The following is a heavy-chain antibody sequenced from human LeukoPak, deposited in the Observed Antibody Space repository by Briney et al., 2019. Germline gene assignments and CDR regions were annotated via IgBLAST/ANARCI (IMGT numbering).Heavy chain of an antibody. Sequence: GGSLRLSCAASGLTVSSNCMSWVRQAPGKGLEWVSAISGSGGSTYYADSVKGRFTISRDNSKNTLYLRMNSLRAEDTAVYYCAKSIAALPVGVDYWGQGTLVTVSS. J-gene: IGHJ4*02. D-gene: IGHD6-6*01. V-gene: IGHV3-23*01. CDR3: AKSIAALPVGVDY. CDR1: GLTVSSNC. CDR2: ISGSGGST.